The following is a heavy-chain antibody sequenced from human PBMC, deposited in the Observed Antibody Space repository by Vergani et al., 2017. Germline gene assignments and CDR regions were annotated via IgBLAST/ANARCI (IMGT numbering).Heavy chain of an antibody. CDR1: SFTFSSYT. CDR2: ISSSSSYI. J-gene: IGHJ4*02. Sequence: EVQLVESGGGLVQPGGSLRLSCAPSSFTFSSYTMNWVRQAPGKGLEWVSSISSSSSYIYYADSVKGRFTISRDNAKNSLYLQMNSLRAEDTAVYYCARVPAMDSSGSNEGYWGQGTLVTVSS. CDR3: ARVPAMDSSGSNEGY. D-gene: IGHD6-19*01. V-gene: IGHV3-21*01.